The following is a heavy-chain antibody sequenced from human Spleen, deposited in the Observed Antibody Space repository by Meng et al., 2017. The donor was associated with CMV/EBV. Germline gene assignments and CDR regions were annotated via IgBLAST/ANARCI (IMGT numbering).Heavy chain of an antibody. CDR2: VSGYNGKT. D-gene: IGHD3-3*01. J-gene: IGHJ6*02. CDR1: GYPFTSYG. V-gene: IGHV1-18*01. CDR3: ARGVWKYYDFWSGYYKGVYYYYYGMDV. Sequence: ASVKVSCKASGYPFTSYGITWVRQAPGQGLEWMGWVSGYNGKTNYAQKLQGRVTMTTDTSTTTAYMELRSLRSDDTAVYYCARGVWKYYDFWSGYYKGVYYYYYGMDVWGQGTTVTVSS.